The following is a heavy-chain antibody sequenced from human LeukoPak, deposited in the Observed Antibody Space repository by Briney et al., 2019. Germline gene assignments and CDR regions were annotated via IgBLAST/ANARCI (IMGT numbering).Heavy chain of an antibody. D-gene: IGHD2-2*01. CDR3: ARRGGCISTSCNLDY. CDR1: GYTFTSYY. Sequence: ASVKVSCKASGYTFTSYYMHWMRQAPGQGFEWVGMINPNGGGTSSAQKFQGRVTLTRDTSTSTVYMDLSSLRSEDTAIYYCARRGGCISTSCNLDYWGQGTLVTVSS. V-gene: IGHV1-46*03. J-gene: IGHJ4*02. CDR2: INPNGGGT.